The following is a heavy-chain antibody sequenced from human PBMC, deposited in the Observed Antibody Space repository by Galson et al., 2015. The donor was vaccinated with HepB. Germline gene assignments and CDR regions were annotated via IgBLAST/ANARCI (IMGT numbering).Heavy chain of an antibody. Sequence: SLRLSCAASGFTFDDHTMQWVRQVPGKGLEWVSLISWDAVSTYYADSVKGRFTISRDNNKNSLYLRMNSLRTEDTAFYYCTKGSQSSGWYASDCWGQGTLVTVSS. V-gene: IGHV3-43*01. CDR1: GFTFDDHT. CDR2: ISWDAVST. J-gene: IGHJ4*02. CDR3: TKGSQSSGWYASDC. D-gene: IGHD6-19*01.